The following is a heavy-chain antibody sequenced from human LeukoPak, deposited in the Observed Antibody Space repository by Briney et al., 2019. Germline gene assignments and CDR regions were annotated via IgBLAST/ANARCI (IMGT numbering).Heavy chain of an antibody. CDR1: GGSISSSSYY. J-gene: IGHJ4*02. CDR3: ARKTGELRDAVDY. CDR2: IYYSGST. D-gene: IGHD1-26*01. V-gene: IGHV4-39*07. Sequence: PSGTLSLTCTVSGGSISSSSYYWGWIRQPPGKGLEWIGSIYYSGSTYYNPSLKSRVTISVDTSKNQFSLKLSSVTAADTAVYYCARKTGELRDAVDYWGQGTLVTVSS.